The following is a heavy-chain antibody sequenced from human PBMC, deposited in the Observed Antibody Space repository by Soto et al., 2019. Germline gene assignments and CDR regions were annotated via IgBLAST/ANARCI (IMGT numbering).Heavy chain of an antibody. D-gene: IGHD4-17*01. V-gene: IGHV5-51*01. Sequence: GESLKISCKGSGYSFTSYWIGWVRQMPGKGLEWMGIIYPGDSDTRYSPSFQGQVTISADKSISTAYLQWSSLKASDTAMYYCARRDYGPPIPHCGMDVWGQGTTVTVSS. J-gene: IGHJ6*02. CDR3: ARRDYGPPIPHCGMDV. CDR1: GYSFTSYW. CDR2: IYPGDSDT.